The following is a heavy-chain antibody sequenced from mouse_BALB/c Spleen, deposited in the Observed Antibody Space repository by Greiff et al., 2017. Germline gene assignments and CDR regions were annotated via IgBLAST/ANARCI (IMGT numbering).Heavy chain of an antibody. CDR3: ARQEGPKLDY. Sequence: EVQGVESGGDLVKPGGSLKLSCAASGFTFSSYGMSWVRQTPDKRLEWVATISSGGSYTYYPDSVKGRFTISRDNAKNTLYLQMSSLKSEDTAMYYCARQEGPKLDYWGQGTTLTVSS. J-gene: IGHJ2*01. CDR1: GFTFSSYG. CDR2: ISSGGSYT. V-gene: IGHV5-6*01.